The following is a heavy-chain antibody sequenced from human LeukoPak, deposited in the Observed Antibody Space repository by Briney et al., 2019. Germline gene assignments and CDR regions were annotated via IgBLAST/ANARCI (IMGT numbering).Heavy chain of an antibody. CDR1: EFTFTTPG. CDR2: VVGSGDTT. D-gene: IGHD3-22*01. CDR3: AKPRDTSGIVDY. Sequence: GGSLRLSCAASEFTFTTPGMSWARQAPGKGLEWVSAVVGSGDTTYYADSVKGRFTISRDTSRNTLYLQMNSLRADDSAVYYCAKPRDTSGIVDYWGQGTLVTVSS. V-gene: IGHV3-23*01. J-gene: IGHJ4*02.